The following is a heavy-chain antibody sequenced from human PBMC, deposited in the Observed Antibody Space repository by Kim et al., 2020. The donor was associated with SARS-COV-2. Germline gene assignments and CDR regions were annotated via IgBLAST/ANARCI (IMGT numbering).Heavy chain of an antibody. J-gene: IGHJ4*01. Sequence: SETLSLTCTVSGDSISSYYWNWIRQPPGKGLEWIGYIYNSGRNKYPSDFNPSLKSRATISVDTSKNQFSLKLNSVTAADTALYYCARGYPLVGATQMFDYWGQGSLITVSS. CDR1: GDSISSYY. CDR3: ARGYPLVGATQMFDY. V-gene: IGHV4-59*08. D-gene: IGHD1-26*01. CDR2: IYNSGRNKYPS.